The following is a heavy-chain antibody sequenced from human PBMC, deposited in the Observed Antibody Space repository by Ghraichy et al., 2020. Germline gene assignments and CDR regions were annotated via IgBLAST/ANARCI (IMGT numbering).Heavy chain of an antibody. Sequence: GGSLRLSCAASGFTFSSYSMNWVRQAPGKGLEWVSSISSSSSYIYYADSVKGRFTISRDNAKNSLYLQMNGLRAEDTAVYYCARDGGSGWSREFDYWGQGTLVTVSS. J-gene: IGHJ4*02. V-gene: IGHV3-21*01. D-gene: IGHD6-19*01. CDR1: GFTFSSYS. CDR2: ISSSSSYI. CDR3: ARDGGSGWSREFDY.